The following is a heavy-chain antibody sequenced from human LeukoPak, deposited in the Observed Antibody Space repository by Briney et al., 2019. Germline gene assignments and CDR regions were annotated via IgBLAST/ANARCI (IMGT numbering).Heavy chain of an antibody. Sequence: PSETLSLTCTVSGGSISSYYWSWIRQPPGKGLEWIGYIYYSGSTSYNPSLKSRVTISVNTSKKQFSLKLSSVTAADTAFYYCARYIVSYPHDAFDIWGQGTMVTVSS. CDR2: IYYSGST. J-gene: IGHJ3*02. CDR1: GGSISSYY. CDR3: ARYIVSYPHDAFDI. V-gene: IGHV4-59*01. D-gene: IGHD1-26*01.